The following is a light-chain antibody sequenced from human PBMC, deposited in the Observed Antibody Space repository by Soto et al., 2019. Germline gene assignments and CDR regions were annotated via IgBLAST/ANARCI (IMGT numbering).Light chain of an antibody. CDR1: QSVRTN. Sequence: EVMMTQVPDTVSLTPGETVTLSCGASQSVRTNLAWYQQRPGQAPRLLIHYSSTRASDIPARFSGSGSGTNFTLAISSLQSEDFAVDYCQQYAYWPETFGQGTKVDI. CDR3: QQYAYWPET. CDR2: YSS. V-gene: IGKV3D-15*01. J-gene: IGKJ1*01.